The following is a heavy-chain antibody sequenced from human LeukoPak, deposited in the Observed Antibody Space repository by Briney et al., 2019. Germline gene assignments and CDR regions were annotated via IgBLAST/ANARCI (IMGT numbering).Heavy chain of an antibody. V-gene: IGHV3-21*01. D-gene: IGHD6-13*01. CDR2: ITSSSSYM. Sequence: GGSLRLSCVASGFAFSNYNMNWVRQAPGKGLEWVSSITSSSSYMYYADSVKGRFTISRDNAKNSLYLQMNSLRAEDTAVYYCARGAGRWGSPTSFDYWGQGTLVTVSS. J-gene: IGHJ4*02. CDR1: GFAFSNYN. CDR3: ARGAGRWGSPTSFDY.